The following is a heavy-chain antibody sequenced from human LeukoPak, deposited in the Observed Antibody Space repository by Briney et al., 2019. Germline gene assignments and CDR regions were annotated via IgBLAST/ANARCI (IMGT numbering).Heavy chain of an antibody. CDR1: GYTFSSYD. J-gene: IGHJ4*02. CDR3: ATHIAANDY. V-gene: IGHV1-18*01. CDR2: ISGYNGNT. Sequence: GASVKVSCKASGYTFSSYDINWVRQAPGQGLEWMGWISGYNGNTNYAQKLQGRVTMTTDTSTSTAYMELRSLRSDDTAVYYCATHIAANDYWGQETLVTVSS. D-gene: IGHD6-25*01.